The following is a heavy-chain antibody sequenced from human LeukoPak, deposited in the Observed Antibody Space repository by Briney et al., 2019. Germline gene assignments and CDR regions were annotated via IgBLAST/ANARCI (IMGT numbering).Heavy chain of an antibody. CDR3: ARSRGYSYGPGDFDY. D-gene: IGHD5-18*01. J-gene: IGHJ4*02. CDR1: GYTLTELS. Sequence: SVKVSCKVSGYTLTELSIHWVRQAPGKGLEWMGGIIPIFGTANYAQKFQGRVTITADKSTSTAYMELSSLRSEDTAVYYCARSRGYSYGPGDFDYWGQGTLVTVSS. CDR2: IIPIFGTA. V-gene: IGHV1-69*06.